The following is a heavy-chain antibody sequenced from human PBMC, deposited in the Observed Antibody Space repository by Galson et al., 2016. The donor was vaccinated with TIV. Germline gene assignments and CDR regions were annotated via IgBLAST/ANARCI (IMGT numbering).Heavy chain of an antibody. CDR2: INQAGSEK. D-gene: IGHD5-12*01. V-gene: IGHV3-7*01. CDR1: GFTSSRLW. Sequence: SLRLSCADSGFTSSRLWMTWVRQTSLRGLEWVANINQAGSEKHYVDSVKGRFTISRDNAKNSLYLQMNSLRVEDTAVYFCARALGYAEDIWGQGTLVTVSS. CDR3: ARALGYAEDI. J-gene: IGHJ4*02.